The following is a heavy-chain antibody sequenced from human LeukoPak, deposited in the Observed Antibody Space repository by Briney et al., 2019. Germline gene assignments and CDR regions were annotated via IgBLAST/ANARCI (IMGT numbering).Heavy chain of an antibody. J-gene: IGHJ4*02. CDR1: GFTFSSYW. CDR2: IKQDGSEK. CDR3: ARKLWVDDSSGYYYEEREPGGFDY. V-gene: IGHV3-7*01. D-gene: IGHD3-22*01. Sequence: AGGSLRLSCAASGFTFSSYWMSWVRQAPGKGLEWVANIKQDGSEKYYVDSVKGRFTISRDNAKNSLYLQMNSLRAEDTAVYYCARKLWVDDSSGYYYEEREPGGFDYWGQGTLVTVSS.